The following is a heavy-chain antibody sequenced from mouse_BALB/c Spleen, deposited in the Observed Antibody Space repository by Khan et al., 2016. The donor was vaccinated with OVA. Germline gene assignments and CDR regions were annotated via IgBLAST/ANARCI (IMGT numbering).Heavy chain of an antibody. V-gene: IGHV1-4*01. CDR3: VRDGAYHRNDGWFAC. D-gene: IGHD2-14*01. Sequence: QMQLEESGAELARPGASVKMSCKASGYTFTSYTIHWIKKRPGQGLEWIGYINPTNGYTNYNQKFKDKATLTTDKSSTTAYLQLSSLTSDDSAVYNCVRDGAYHRNDGWFACWGQGTLVTVSA. CDR1: GYTFTSYT. J-gene: IGHJ3*01. CDR2: INPTNGYT.